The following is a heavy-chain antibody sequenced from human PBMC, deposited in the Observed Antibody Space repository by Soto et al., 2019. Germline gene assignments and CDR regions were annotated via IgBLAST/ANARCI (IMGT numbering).Heavy chain of an antibody. J-gene: IGHJ5*02. Sequence: SSETLSLTCTVSGGSISSYYWSWIRQPPGKGLEWIGYIYYSGSTNYNPSLKSRVTISVDTSKNQFSLKLSSVTAADTAVYYCARATKDYYDSSGYLGLDPWGQGTLVTVSS. CDR2: IYYSGST. D-gene: IGHD3-22*01. CDR3: ARATKDYYDSSGYLGLDP. V-gene: IGHV4-59*01. CDR1: GGSISSYY.